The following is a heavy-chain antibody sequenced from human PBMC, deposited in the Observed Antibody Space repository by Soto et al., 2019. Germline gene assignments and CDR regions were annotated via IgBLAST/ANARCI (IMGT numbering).Heavy chain of an antibody. D-gene: IGHD4-17*01. CDR2: ISGSGSTK. CDR1: GFSLTSYS. Sequence: EVQLVESGGGLVQPGGSLRLSCAASGFSLTSYSMNWVRQAPGKGLQWVAYISGSGSTKKYPDSVKGRFTISRDNAENSVYLQMNSLGDEDTAVYYCARGAGYGDYGGYWGQGTLVTVSS. J-gene: IGHJ4*02. V-gene: IGHV3-48*02. CDR3: ARGAGYGDYGGY.